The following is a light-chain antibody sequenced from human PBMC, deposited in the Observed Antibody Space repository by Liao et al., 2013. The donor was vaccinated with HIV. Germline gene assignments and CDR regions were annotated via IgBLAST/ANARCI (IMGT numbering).Light chain of an antibody. V-gene: IGLV3-21*01. CDR2: FDS. CDR1: DFGTKR. J-gene: IGLJ3*02. CDR3: QVWDSHHDHLGVV. Sequence: SYVLTQPPSVSVAPGKTARITCGGDDFGTKRVHWYQQKPGQAPVLVIYFDSDRPSGIPERFSGSNPGITATLTISRVEAGDEAVYFCQVWDSHHDHLGVVFGGGTKLTVL.